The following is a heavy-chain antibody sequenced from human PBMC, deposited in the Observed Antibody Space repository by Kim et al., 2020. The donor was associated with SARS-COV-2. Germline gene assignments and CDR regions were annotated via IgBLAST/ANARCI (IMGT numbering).Heavy chain of an antibody. CDR3: ARRSRGDGSPAH. J-gene: IGHJ4*02. V-gene: IGHV4-39*01. CDR2: IYYGGPM. Sequence: SETLSLTCTVSGDSIFNSSYYWDWIRQPPGKGLEWIGNIYYGGPMYYNPSLKSRFIISVETSRNQFSLRLTSVTAADTAVYYCARRSRGDGSPAHLAQGT. CDR1: GDSIFNSSYY. D-gene: IGHD3-16*01.